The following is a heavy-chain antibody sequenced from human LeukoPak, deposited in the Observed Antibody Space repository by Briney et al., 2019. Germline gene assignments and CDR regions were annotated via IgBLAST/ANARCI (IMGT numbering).Heavy chain of an antibody. CDR2: INHSGST. Sequence: PSETLSLTCAVYGGSFSGYYWSWIRQPPGKGLEWIGEINHSGSTNYNPSLKSRVTISVDTSKNQFSLKLSSVTAADTAVYYCARGHRRYCSGGSCYPAGFDYWGQGTLVTVSS. V-gene: IGHV4-34*01. CDR1: GGSFSGYY. CDR3: ARGHRRYCSGGSCYPAGFDY. J-gene: IGHJ4*02. D-gene: IGHD2-15*01.